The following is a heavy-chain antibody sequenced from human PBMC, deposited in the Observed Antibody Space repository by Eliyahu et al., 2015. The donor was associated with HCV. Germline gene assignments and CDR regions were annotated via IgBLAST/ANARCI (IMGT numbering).Heavy chain of an antibody. CDR2: IYYSGST. D-gene: IGHD6-19*01. J-gene: IGHJ3*02. CDR3: ARVHGDRVAVAGPDAFDI. Sequence: QVQLQESGPGLVKPSETLSLTXTVSGGSXSXYYWSWIRQPPGKGLEWIGYIYYSGSTNYNPSLKSRVTISVDTSKNQFSLKLSSVTAADTTVYYCARVHGDRVAVAGPDAFDIWGQGTMVTVSS. CDR1: GGSXSXYY. V-gene: IGHV4-59*01.